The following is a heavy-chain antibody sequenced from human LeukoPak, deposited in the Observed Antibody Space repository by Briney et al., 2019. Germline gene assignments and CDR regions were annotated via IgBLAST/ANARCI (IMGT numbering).Heavy chain of an antibody. CDR3: ARDPSFYYNSGSSNTFDN. Sequence: GRSLRLSCAASGFTFSSYAMHWVRQAPGKGLEWVAVISYDGSNKYYADSVKGRFTISRDNSKRILYLEMNSLTTEDTAVYYCARDPSFYYNSGSSNTFDNWGLGTLVTVSS. V-gene: IGHV3-30-3*01. CDR2: ISYDGSNK. CDR1: GFTFSSYA. D-gene: IGHD3-10*01. J-gene: IGHJ4*02.